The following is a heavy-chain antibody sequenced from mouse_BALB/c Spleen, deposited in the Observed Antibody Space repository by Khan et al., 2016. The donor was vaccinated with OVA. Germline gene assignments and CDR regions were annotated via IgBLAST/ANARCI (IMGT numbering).Heavy chain of an antibody. V-gene: IGHV1-9*01. J-gene: IGHJ1*01. CDR1: GYTFSSYW. CDR2: ILPGSGST. D-gene: IGHD2-1*01. Sequence: QVQLQQSGAELMKPGASVKISCKATGYTFSSYWIEWIKQRPGHGLEWIGEILPGSGSTNYNEIFKGKATFTADTSSNTAYMQLSSLTSEDSAVYYNAGYGNPWYVDVWGAGTTVTVSS. CDR3: AGYGNPWYVDV.